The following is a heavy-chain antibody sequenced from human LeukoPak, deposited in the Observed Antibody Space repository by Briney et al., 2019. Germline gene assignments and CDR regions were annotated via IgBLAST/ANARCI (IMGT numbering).Heavy chain of an antibody. J-gene: IGHJ6*03. Sequence: ASVKVSCKASEYTFTGYYMHWVRQAPGQGLEWMGWINPNSGGTNYAQKFQGRVTMTRDTSISTAYMELSRLRSDDTAVYYCARVRGDYVWGSYRRDKDYYYYYYMDVWGKGTTVTVSS. CDR3: ARVRGDYVWGSYRRDKDYYYYYYMDV. CDR1: EYTFTGYY. D-gene: IGHD3-16*02. V-gene: IGHV1-2*02. CDR2: INPNSGGT.